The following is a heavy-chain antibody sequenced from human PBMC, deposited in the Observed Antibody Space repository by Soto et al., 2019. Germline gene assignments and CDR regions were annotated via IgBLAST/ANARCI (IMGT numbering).Heavy chain of an antibody. J-gene: IGHJ4*02. CDR1: GGTFSSYA. CDR3: ALLIAAAGPPLPFDY. V-gene: IGHV1-69*13. CDR2: IIPIFGTA. Sequence: SVKVSCKASGGTFSSYAISWVRQAPGQGLEWMGGIIPIFGTANYAQKFQGRVTITADESTSTAYMELSSLRSEDTAVYYCALLIAAAGPPLPFDYWGQGTLVTVSS. D-gene: IGHD6-13*01.